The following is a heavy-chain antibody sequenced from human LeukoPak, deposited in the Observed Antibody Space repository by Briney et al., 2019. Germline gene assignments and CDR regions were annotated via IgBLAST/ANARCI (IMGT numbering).Heavy chain of an antibody. D-gene: IGHD2-21*02. V-gene: IGHV4-34*01. CDR1: GFTFSNYN. CDR2: INHSGST. Sequence: PGGSLRLSCVGFGFTFSNYNLNWIRQSPGQGLEWIGEINHSGSTNYNPSLKSRVTMSVDTSKNHFSLSLRSVTAADTAVYYCSRHWYCGGDCYDEFWGQGTLVTVSS. CDR3: SRHWYCGGDCYDEF. J-gene: IGHJ4*02.